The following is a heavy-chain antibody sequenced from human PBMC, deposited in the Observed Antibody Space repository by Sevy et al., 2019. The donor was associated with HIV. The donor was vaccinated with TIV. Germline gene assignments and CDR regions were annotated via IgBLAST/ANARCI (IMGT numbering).Heavy chain of an antibody. Sequence: GGSLRLSCAASGFTFRTYSMNWVRQAPGKGLEWLSSISDDSRYRYYSDSVKGRCTISRANAKNFLFLQMINLMVEDTAIYYCARDFTVFGVVSGIDYWGQGNLVTVSS. CDR1: GFTFRTYS. V-gene: IGHV3-21*04. D-gene: IGHD3-3*01. CDR2: ISDDSRYR. J-gene: IGHJ4*02. CDR3: ARDFTVFGVVSGIDY.